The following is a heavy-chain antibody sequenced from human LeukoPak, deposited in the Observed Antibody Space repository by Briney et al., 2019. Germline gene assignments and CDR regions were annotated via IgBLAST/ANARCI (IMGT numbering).Heavy chain of an antibody. Sequence: GASVKVSCKASGYTFTSYGISWVRQAPGQGLEWMGWISAYNGNTNYAQKLQGRVTMTTDTSTSTAYMELRSLRSDDTAVYYCAGWEWELLRNWFDPWGQGTLVTVSS. CDR2: ISAYNGNT. V-gene: IGHV1-18*01. CDR3: AGWEWELLRNWFDP. D-gene: IGHD1-26*01. CDR1: GYTFTSYG. J-gene: IGHJ5*02.